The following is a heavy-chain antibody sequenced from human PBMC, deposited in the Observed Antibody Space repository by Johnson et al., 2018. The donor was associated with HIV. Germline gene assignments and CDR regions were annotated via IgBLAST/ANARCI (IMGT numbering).Heavy chain of an antibody. V-gene: IGHV3-66*02. J-gene: IGHJ3*02. Sequence: VQLVESGGGVVQPGRSLRLSCAASGFTFSSYWMSWVRQAPGKGLEWVSVIYSGGSTYYADSVKGRFTISRDNSKNTLYLQMNSLRAEDTAVYYCARDPYGSGPYVAFDMWGQGTMVTVSS. CDR1: GFTFSSYW. CDR2: IYSGGST. CDR3: ARDPYGSGPYVAFDM. D-gene: IGHD3-10*01.